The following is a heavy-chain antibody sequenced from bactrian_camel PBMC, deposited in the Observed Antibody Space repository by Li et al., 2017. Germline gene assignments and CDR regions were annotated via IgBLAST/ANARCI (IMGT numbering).Heavy chain of an antibody. D-gene: IGHD7*01. Sequence: HVQLVESGGGSVQVGGSLRLSCTASADTHSRYCLGWFRQAPGKEREGVSVIGRDGSTSHAHSVNVRFTISQDNVNYTLATLYLQMNSLKPEDTARYYCAADDVPENWPCDLVVKPEFNYWGQGTQVTVS. V-gene: IGHV3S26*01. CDR1: ADTHSRYC. CDR2: IGRDGST. CDR3: AADDVPENWPCDLVVKPEFNY. J-gene: IGHJ4*01.